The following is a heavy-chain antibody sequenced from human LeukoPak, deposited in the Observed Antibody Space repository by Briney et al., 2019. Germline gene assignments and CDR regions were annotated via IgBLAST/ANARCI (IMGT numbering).Heavy chain of an antibody. J-gene: IGHJ2*01. D-gene: IGHD4-17*01. CDR1: GFTFSSYS. CDR3: ARVMTATTYWYFDL. V-gene: IGHV3-21*06. CDR2: ISSSSSYI. Sequence: TGGSLRLSCAASGFTFSSYSMNWVRQAPGKGLEWVSSISSSSSYIYYVDSVKGRFAISRDSSKNTVYLQMDSLRVEDTAVYYCARVMTATTYWYFDLWGRGSLVTVSS.